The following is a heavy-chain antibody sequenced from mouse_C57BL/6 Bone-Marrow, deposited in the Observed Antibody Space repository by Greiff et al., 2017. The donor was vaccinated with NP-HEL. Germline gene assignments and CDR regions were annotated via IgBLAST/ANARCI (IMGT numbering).Heavy chain of an antibody. CDR3: ARAPLWLRRNYYAMDY. CDR1: GYSITSDY. Sequence: EVKLMESGPGLAKPSQTLSLTCSATGYSITSDYWNWIRKFPGNKLEYMGYISYSGSTYYNPSPKSRISITRDTSKNQYYLQMNSVTTEDTATYYCARAPLWLRRNYYAMDYWGQGTSVTVSS. D-gene: IGHD2-2*01. V-gene: IGHV3-8*01. J-gene: IGHJ4*01. CDR2: ISYSGST.